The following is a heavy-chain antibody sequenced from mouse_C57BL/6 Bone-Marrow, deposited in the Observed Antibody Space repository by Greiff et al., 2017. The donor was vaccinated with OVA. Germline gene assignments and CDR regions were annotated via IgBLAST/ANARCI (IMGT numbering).Heavy chain of an antibody. V-gene: IGHV2-6*01. CDR3: ASGAY. CDR2: IWGVGST. Sequence: QVHVKQSGPGLVAPSQRLSITCTVSGFSLTSYGVDWVRQSPGKGLEWLGVIWGVGSTNYNSALKSRLSISKDNSKSQVFLKMNSLQTDDTAMYYCASGAYWGQGTLVTVSA. J-gene: IGHJ3*01. CDR1: GFSLTSYG.